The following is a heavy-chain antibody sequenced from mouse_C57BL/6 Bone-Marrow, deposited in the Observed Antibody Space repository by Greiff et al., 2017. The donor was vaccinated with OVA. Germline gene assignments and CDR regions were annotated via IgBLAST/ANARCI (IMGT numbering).Heavy chain of an antibody. Sequence: EVQRVESGGGLVKPGGSLKLSCAASGFTFSSYAMSWVRQTPEKRLEWVATISDGGSYTYYPDNVKGRFTSSRDNAKNNLYLQMSHLKSEDTAMYYCARERYYGSRGYFDVWGTGTTVTVSS. CDR2: ISDGGSYT. CDR1: GFTFSSYA. V-gene: IGHV5-4*01. J-gene: IGHJ1*03. D-gene: IGHD1-1*01. CDR3: ARERYYGSRGYFDV.